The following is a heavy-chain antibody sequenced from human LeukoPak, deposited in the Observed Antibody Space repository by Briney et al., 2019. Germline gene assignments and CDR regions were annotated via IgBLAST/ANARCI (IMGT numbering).Heavy chain of an antibody. V-gene: IGHV3-23*01. D-gene: IGHD6-19*01. CDR3: AKFAVAGAFDAFDI. CDR1: GFTFSNYA. Sequence: GGSLRLSCAVSGFTFSNYALSWVRQAPGKGLEWLSAITGSGDITYYADSVKGRFTISRDNSKNTLYLQMNSLRAEDTAVYYCAKFAVAGAFDAFDIWGQGTMVTVSS. J-gene: IGHJ3*02. CDR2: ITGSGDIT.